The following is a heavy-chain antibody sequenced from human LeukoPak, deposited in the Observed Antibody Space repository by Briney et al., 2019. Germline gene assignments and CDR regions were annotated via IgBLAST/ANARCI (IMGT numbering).Heavy chain of an antibody. CDR3: ARSVVSEYFDY. V-gene: IGHV3-30*03. CDR1: GFTFSSYG. Sequence: PGGSLRLSCAASGFTFSSYGMHWVRQAPGKGLEWVAVISYDGSNKYYADSVKGRFTISRDNSKNTLYLQMNSLRAEDTAVYYCARSVVSEYFDYWGQGTLVTVSS. CDR2: ISYDGSNK. D-gene: IGHD3-22*01. J-gene: IGHJ4*02.